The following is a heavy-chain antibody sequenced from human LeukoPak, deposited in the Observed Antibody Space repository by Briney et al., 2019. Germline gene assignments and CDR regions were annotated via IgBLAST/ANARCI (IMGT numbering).Heavy chain of an antibody. V-gene: IGHV3-20*04. Sequence: GGSLRLSCAASGFTFDDYGMSWVRQAPGKGLEWVSGINWNGGSRVYADSVKGRFTISRDNAKNSLYLQMNNLRAEDTALYYCARVNSDYYDSSGYYYWGQGTLVTVSS. J-gene: IGHJ4*02. D-gene: IGHD3-22*01. CDR1: GFTFDDYG. CDR2: INWNGGSR. CDR3: ARVNSDYYDSSGYYY.